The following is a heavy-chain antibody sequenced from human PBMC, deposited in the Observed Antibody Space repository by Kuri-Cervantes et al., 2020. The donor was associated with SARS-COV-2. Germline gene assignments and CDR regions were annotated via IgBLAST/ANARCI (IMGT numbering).Heavy chain of an antibody. CDR2: IIPILGIA. V-gene: IGHV1-69*10. CDR3: ARVRGAVAGTVGTNNWFDP. CDR1: GGTFSSYA. Sequence: SVKVSCKASGGTFSSYAISWVRQAPGQGLEWMGGIIPILGIANYAQKFQGRVTITADKSTSTAYMELSSLRSEDTAVYYCARVRGAVAGTVGTNNWFDPWGQGTLVTVSS. D-gene: IGHD6-19*01. J-gene: IGHJ5*02.